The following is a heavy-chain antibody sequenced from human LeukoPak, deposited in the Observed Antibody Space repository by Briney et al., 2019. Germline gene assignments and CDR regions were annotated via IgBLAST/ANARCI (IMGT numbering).Heavy chain of an antibody. CDR1: GYTFTSYG. CDR2: ISAYNGNT. D-gene: IGHD6-13*01. J-gene: IGHJ4*02. CDR3: AREAYDSSSWYRPDY. Sequence: ASVKVSCKASGYTFTSYGISWVRQAPGQGLEWMGWISAYNGNTNYAQKLQGRVTMTTDTSTSTAYMELRSLRSDDTAVYYCAREAYDSSSWYRPDYWGQGTLVTVST. V-gene: IGHV1-18*01.